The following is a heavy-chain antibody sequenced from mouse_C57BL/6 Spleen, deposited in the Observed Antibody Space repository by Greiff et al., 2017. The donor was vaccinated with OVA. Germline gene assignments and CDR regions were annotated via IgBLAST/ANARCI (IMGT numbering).Heavy chain of an antibody. J-gene: IGHJ1*03. D-gene: IGHD2-4*01. CDR2: ISYDGSN. CDR1: GYSITSGYY. Sequence: VQLKESGPGLVKPSQSLSLTCSVTGYSITSGYYWNWIRQFPGNKLEWMGYISYDGSNNYNPSLKNRISITRDTSKNQFFLKLNSVTTEDTATYYCARGDYDEGPPYFDVWGTGTTVTVSS. V-gene: IGHV3-6*01. CDR3: ARGDYDEGPPYFDV.